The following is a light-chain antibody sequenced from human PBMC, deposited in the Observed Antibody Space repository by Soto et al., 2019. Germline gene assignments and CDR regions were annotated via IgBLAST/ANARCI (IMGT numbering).Light chain of an antibody. CDR1: QSISGW. Sequence: DIQMTQSPSTLSASVGDRVTITCRASQSISGWLTWYQQKSGKPPKLLIYQASKLEGGVPSRFSGSGFGTAFTLTISSLQPDDFATYYCQHYKTYPWTFGQGTQVEV. CDR3: QHYKTYPWT. J-gene: IGKJ1*01. CDR2: QAS. V-gene: IGKV1-5*03.